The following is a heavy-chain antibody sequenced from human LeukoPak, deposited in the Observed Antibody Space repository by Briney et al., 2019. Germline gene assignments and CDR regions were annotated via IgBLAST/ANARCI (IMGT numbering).Heavy chain of an antibody. CDR2: INAGSGNT. CDR3: ARFVVVPAAIPYYYYGMDV. J-gene: IGHJ6*02. CDR1: GYTFTSYA. Sequence: ASVKVSCKASGYTFTSYAMHWVRQAPGQRLEWMGWINAGSGNTNYAQKFQERVTITRDMSTSTAYMELSSLRSEDTAVYYCARFVVVPAAIPYYYYGMDVWGQGTTVTVSS. V-gene: IGHV1-3*01. D-gene: IGHD2-2*01.